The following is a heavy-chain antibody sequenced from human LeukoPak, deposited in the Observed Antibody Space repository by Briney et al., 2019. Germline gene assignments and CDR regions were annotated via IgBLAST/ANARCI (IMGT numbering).Heavy chain of an antibody. V-gene: IGHV3-7*01. CDR1: GFTFSSYW. CDR2: IKQDGSEK. CDR3: ARDSSIAALGMDV. Sequence: GGSLRLSCAASGFTFSSYWMSWVRQAPGKGLEWVANIKQDGSEKYYVDSVKGRFTIPRDNAKNSLYLQMNSLRAEDTAVYYCARDSSIAALGMDVWGKGTTVTVSS. D-gene: IGHD6-6*01. J-gene: IGHJ6*04.